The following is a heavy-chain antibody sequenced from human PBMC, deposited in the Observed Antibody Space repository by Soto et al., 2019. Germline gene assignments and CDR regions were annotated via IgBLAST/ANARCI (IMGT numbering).Heavy chain of an antibody. J-gene: IGHJ4*02. CDR2: ISWNSGSI. CDR3: AKDLFGYCSSTSCYKRVGFDY. D-gene: IGHD2-2*02. CDR1: GFTFDDYA. Sequence: GGSLRLSCAASGFTFDDYAMHWVRQAPGKGLEWVSGISWNSGSIGYADSVKGRFTISRDNARNSLYLQMNSLRAEDTGLYYCAKDLFGYCSSTSCYKRVGFDYWGQGTLVTVSS. V-gene: IGHV3-9*01.